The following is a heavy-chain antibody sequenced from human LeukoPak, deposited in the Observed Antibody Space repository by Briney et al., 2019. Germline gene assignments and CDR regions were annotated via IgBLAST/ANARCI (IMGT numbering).Heavy chain of an antibody. CDR2: INPSGGST. D-gene: IGHD6-13*01. V-gene: IGHV1-46*01. J-gene: IGHJ4*02. CDR3: ARHPNGAAAGPDY. Sequence: ASVKVSCKASGYTFTSSYMHWVPQAPGQGLEWMGIINPSGGSTSYAQKFQGRVTMTRDMSTSTVYMELSSLRSEDTAVYYCARHPNGAAAGPDYWGQGTLVTVSS. CDR1: GYTFTSSY.